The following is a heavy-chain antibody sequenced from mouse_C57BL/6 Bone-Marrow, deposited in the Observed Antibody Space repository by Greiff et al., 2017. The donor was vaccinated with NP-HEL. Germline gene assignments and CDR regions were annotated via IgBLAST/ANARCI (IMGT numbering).Heavy chain of an antibody. V-gene: IGHV6-6*01. CDR1: GFTFSDAW. CDR3: TRRGYSKGGYFDV. J-gene: IGHJ1*03. CDR2: IRNKANNHAT. D-gene: IGHD2-5*01. Sequence: EVQLQESGGGLVQPGGSMKLSCAASGFTFSDAWMDWVRQSPEKGLEWVAEIRNKANNHATYYAESVKGRFTISRDDSKSSVYLQMNSLRAEDTGIYYCTRRGYSKGGYFDVWGTGTTVTVSS.